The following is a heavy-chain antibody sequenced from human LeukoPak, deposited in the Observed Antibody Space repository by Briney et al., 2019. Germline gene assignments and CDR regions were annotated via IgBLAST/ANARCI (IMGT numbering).Heavy chain of an antibody. CDR3: ARGLMVRGVHNFDY. CDR1: GGSISSYY. Sequence: PSETLSLTCTVSGGSISSYYWSWIRQPPGKGLEWIGYIYYSGSTNYNPSLKSRVTISVDTSKNQFSLKLSSVTAADTAVYYCARGLMVRGVHNFDYWGQGTLVTVSS. CDR2: IYYSGST. D-gene: IGHD3-10*01. V-gene: IGHV4-59*01. J-gene: IGHJ4*02.